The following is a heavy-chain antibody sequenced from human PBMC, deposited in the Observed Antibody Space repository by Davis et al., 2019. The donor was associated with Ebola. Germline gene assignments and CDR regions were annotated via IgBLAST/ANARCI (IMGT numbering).Heavy chain of an antibody. CDR2: IRSKANSYAT. CDR3: TITTTALDY. V-gene: IGHV3-73*01. J-gene: IGHJ4*02. D-gene: IGHD1-26*01. Sequence: GGSLRLSCAASGFTFSRSALHRVRQASGKGLEWVGRIRSKANSYATAYAASVKGRFTISRDDSKNTAYLQMNSLKTEDTAVYYCTITTTALDYWGQGTLVTVSS. CDR1: GFTFSRSA.